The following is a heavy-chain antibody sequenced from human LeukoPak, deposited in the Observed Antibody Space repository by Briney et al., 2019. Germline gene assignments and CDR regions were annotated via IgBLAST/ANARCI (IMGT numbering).Heavy chain of an antibody. CDR1: GFTFSSYS. Sequence: PGGSLRLSCAASGFTFSSYSMTWVRQAPGKGLEWVSSISSGGGYIYYADSVKGRFTISRDNAKNSLYLQMNSLRAEDTAVYYCARSLPKVKQQLVGYYYYYMDVWGKGTTVTVSS. CDR2: ISSGGGYI. CDR3: ARSLPKVKQQLVGYYYYYMDV. D-gene: IGHD6-13*01. J-gene: IGHJ6*03. V-gene: IGHV3-21*01.